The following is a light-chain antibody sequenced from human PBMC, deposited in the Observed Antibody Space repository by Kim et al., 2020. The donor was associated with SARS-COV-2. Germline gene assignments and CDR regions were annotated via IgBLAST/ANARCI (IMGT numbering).Light chain of an antibody. CDR1: QSISSAY. J-gene: IGKJ2*01. V-gene: IGKV3-20*01. CDR2: GSS. Sequence: EIVLTQSPGALSLSPGERATLSCRASQSISSAYLSWYQQKVGQAPRLLISGSSSRATGIPDRFSGSGSGTDFTLTISRLEPEDFAVYYCQQYGGSPMYTFGQGTKVEI. CDR3: QQYGGSPMYT.